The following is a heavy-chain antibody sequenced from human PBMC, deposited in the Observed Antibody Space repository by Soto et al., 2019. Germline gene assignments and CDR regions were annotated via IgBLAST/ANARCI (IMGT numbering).Heavy chain of an antibody. CDR2: ISGSGGST. CDR3: ARYTGRGVIYYYYYMDV. Sequence: PGGSLRLSCAASGFTFSSYAMSWVRQAPGKGLEWVSAISGSGGSTYYADSVKGRFTISRDNSKNTLYLQMNSLRAEDTAVYYCARYTGRGVIYYYYYMDVWGKGTTVTVSS. D-gene: IGHD5-18*01. CDR1: GFTFSSYA. J-gene: IGHJ6*03. V-gene: IGHV3-23*01.